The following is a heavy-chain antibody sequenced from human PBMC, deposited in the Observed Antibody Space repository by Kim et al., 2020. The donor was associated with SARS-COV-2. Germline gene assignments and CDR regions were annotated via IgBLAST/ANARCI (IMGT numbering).Heavy chain of an antibody. CDR3: ARGESSGYDLFDY. Sequence: SETLSLTCAVYGGSFSGYYWSWIRQPPGKGLEWIGEINHSGSTNYNPSLKSRVTISVDTSKNQFSLKLSAVTAADTAVYYCARGESSGYDLFDYWGPGTLVTVSS. CDR1: GGSFSGYY. V-gene: IGHV4-34*01. CDR2: INHSGST. J-gene: IGHJ4*02. D-gene: IGHD5-12*01.